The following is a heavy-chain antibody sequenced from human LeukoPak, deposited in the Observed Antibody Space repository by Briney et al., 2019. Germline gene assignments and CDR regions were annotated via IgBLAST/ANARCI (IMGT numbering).Heavy chain of an antibody. Sequence: PVASLKVSCTASGYTFTSYGFSWVRQAPGQGLEWLGWISAYDGNTNYAHNVQGRVTMTTDTSTSTAYMELRSLRYDDTAVYYCARDKVIATAGTPNWFDPWGQGTLVTVSS. V-gene: IGHV1-18*01. CDR1: GYTFTSYG. J-gene: IGHJ5*02. CDR2: ISAYDGNT. CDR3: ARDKVIATAGTPNWFDP. D-gene: IGHD6-13*01.